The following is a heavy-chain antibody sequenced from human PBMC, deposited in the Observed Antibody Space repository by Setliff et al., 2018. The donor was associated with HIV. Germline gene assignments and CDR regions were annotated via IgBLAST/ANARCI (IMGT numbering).Heavy chain of an antibody. CDR3: ARGPSSTHWSPGYFQH. V-gene: IGHV3-7*03. CDR2: IKQDGSEK. J-gene: IGHJ1*01. D-gene: IGHD2-8*02. Sequence: GGSLSLSCVASGFTFSSNWLSWVRQAPGKGLEGVANIKQDGSEKYYVDSVKGRFTISRDNAKNSLYLQVNNLRAEDTAVYYCARGPSSTHWSPGYFQHWGQGTPVTVSS. CDR1: GFTFSSNW.